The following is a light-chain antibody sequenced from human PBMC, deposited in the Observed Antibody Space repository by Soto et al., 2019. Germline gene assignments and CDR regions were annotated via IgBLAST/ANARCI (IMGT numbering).Light chain of an antibody. CDR1: NFNVKNNY. CDR3: ESWDDSLSEIV. Sequence: QSVLTQPPSLSGTPGQRVTISCSGSNFNVKNNYVYWYQQFAGTAPKLLIYSNNRRPSRVPDRFSGSKSGSSASLAISGLRPEDEADYYCESWDDSLSEIVFGGGTQLTVL. V-gene: IGLV1-47*01. CDR2: SNN. J-gene: IGLJ7*01.